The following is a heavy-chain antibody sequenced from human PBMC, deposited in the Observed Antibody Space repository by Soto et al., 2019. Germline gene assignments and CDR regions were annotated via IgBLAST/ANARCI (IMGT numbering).Heavy chain of an antibody. CDR2: IIPIFGTA. CDR3: ARHNTPYYYDSSGYSTGSDY. D-gene: IGHD3-22*01. Sequence: QVQLVQSGAEVKKPGSSVKVSCKASGGTFRSYAISWVRQAPGQGLEWMGGIIPIFGTANYAQKFQGRVTITADESTSTAYMELSSLGSEDTAVYYCARHNTPYYYDSSGYSTGSDYWGQGTLVTVSA. V-gene: IGHV1-69*01. CDR1: GGTFRSYA. J-gene: IGHJ4*02.